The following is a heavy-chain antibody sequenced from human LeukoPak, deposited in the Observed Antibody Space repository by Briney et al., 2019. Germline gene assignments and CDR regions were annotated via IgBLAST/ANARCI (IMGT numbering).Heavy chain of an antibody. CDR1: GYTFTSYD. CDR2: MNPNSGNT. D-gene: IGHD6-13*01. V-gene: IGHV1-8*03. Sequence: ASVKVSCKASGYTFTSYDINWVRQATGQGLEWMGWMNPNSGNTGYAQKFQGRVTITRNTSISTAYMELSSLRSEDTAVYYCARKATTSSSWRYYYYMDVWGKGTTVTVSS. CDR3: ARKATTSSSWRYYYYMDV. J-gene: IGHJ6*03.